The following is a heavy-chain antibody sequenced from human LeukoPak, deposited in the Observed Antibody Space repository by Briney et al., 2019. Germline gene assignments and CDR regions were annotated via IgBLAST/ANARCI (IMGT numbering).Heavy chain of an antibody. CDR1: GLTFNKYW. D-gene: IGHD3-22*01. CDR2: IKQVGSEK. Sequence: QAGGSLRLSCEASGLTFNKYWMTWVRQAPGKGLEWVANIKQVGSEKNYVDSVKGRFTISRDNAKNTLYLQMNSLRAEDTAVYYCARVRDYYDSRGYYFEYFDHWGQGTLVTVSS. CDR3: ARVRDYYDSRGYYFEYFDH. V-gene: IGHV3-7*03. J-gene: IGHJ1*01.